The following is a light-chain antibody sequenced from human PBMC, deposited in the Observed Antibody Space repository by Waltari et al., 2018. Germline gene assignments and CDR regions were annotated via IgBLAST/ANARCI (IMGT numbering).Light chain of an antibody. Sequence: IVMTQSPLSLPVTPGEAASISCSASQSPLDRNGYNNLDGYLQKPGQSPQLLIYLGSTRASGVPDRFSGDASGTQFTLRISRVEAEDVGVYYCMQARQTPYTFGQGTKLEIK. V-gene: IGKV2-28*01. CDR2: LGS. CDR1: QSPLDRNGYNN. CDR3: MQARQTPYT. J-gene: IGKJ2*01.